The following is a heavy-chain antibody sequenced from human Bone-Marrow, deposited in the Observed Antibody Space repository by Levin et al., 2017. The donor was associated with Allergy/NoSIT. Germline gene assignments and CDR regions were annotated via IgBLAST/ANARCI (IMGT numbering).Heavy chain of an antibody. CDR3: ASLGYTISYYDYAMDV. J-gene: IGHJ6*02. Sequence: SETLSLTCSVSGGSISNSYWSWIRQAPGKGLEWIGYIKNSGTTKYNPSLNSRVTISADTSTNQVSLRLTSVTAADTAVYYCASLGYTISYYDYAMDVWGQGTTVTVSS. CDR2: IKNSGTT. D-gene: IGHD5-12*01. CDR1: GGSISNSY. V-gene: IGHV4-59*01.